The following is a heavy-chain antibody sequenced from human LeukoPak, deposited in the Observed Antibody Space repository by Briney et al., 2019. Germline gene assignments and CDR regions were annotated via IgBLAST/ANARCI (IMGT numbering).Heavy chain of an antibody. CDR2: IKQDGSEK. CDR3: ARDGIDY. Sequence: GGSLRLSCEASGFTFRNYWMSWVRQAPGKGLEWVASIKQDGSEKYYVDSVKGRFTISRDDTKNSVYLQMNNLRAEDTAVYYCARDGIDYWGQGTLVTVSS. CDR1: GFTFRNYW. J-gene: IGHJ4*02. V-gene: IGHV3-7*04. D-gene: IGHD1-26*01.